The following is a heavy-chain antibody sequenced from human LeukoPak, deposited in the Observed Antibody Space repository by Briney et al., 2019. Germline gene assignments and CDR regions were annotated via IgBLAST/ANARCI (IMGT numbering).Heavy chain of an antibody. CDR2: IIPILGIA. CDR1: GGTFSSYA. V-gene: IGHV1-69*04. Sequence: ASVKVSCKASGGTFSSYAISWVRQAPGQGLEWMGRIIPILGIANYAQKFQGRVTITADKSTSTAYMELSSLRSEDTAVYYCATKYGGTPEGYWFDPWGQGTLVTVSS. D-gene: IGHD4-23*01. CDR3: ATKYGGTPEGYWFDP. J-gene: IGHJ5*02.